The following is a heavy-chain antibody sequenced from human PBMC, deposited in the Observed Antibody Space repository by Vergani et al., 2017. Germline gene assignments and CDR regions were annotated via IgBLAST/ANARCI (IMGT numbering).Heavy chain of an antibody. CDR3: ARHAGQQWLVTYNWFDP. CDR2: IYHSGST. CDR1: GGSISSSNW. D-gene: IGHD6-19*01. J-gene: IGHJ5*02. V-gene: IGHV4-4*02. Sequence: QVQLPESGPGLVKPSETLSLTCAVSGGSISSSNWWSWVRQPPGKGLEWMGEIYHSGSTYYNPSLKSRVTISVDTSKNQFSLKLSSVTAADTAVYYCARHAGQQWLVTYNWFDPWGQGTLVTVSS.